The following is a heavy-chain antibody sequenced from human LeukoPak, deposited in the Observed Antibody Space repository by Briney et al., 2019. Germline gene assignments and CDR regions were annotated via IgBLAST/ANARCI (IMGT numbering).Heavy chain of an antibody. CDR2: ISGSGGST. J-gene: IGHJ3*02. Sequence: GGSLRLSCAASGFTFSSYAMSWVHQAPGKGLEWASAISGSGGSTYYADSVKGRFTISRDNSKNTLYLQMNSLRAEDTAVYYCAKDPPIVVVTADAFDIWGQGTMVTVSS. CDR3: AKDPPIVVVTADAFDI. V-gene: IGHV3-23*01. CDR1: GFTFSSYA. D-gene: IGHD2-21*02.